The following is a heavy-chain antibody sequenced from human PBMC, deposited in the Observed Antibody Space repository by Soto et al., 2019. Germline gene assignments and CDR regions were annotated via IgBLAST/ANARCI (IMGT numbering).Heavy chain of an antibody. D-gene: IGHD3-22*01. CDR3: ARALTYYYDSSGYALHY. CDR1: GFTFSSYG. V-gene: IGHV3-33*01. CDR2: IWYDGSNK. J-gene: IGHJ4*02. Sequence: PGGSLRLSCGASGFTFSSYGMHWVRQAPGKGLEWVAVIWYDGSNKYYADSVKGRFTISRDNSKNKLYLQMNSLRAEDTAVYYCARALTYYYDSSGYALHYWGQGP.